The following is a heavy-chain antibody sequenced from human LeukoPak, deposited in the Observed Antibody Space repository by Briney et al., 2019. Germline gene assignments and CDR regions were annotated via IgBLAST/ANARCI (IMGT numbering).Heavy chain of an antibody. CDR3: ARGGGLGLRY. CDR1: DGSISTYY. CDR2: INHRGST. D-gene: IGHD3-16*01. V-gene: IGHV4-34*01. J-gene: IGHJ4*02. Sequence: PSEIPALTCTVSDGSISTYYWSWIRQPPGKGLEWIGEINHRGSTKYNPSLKSRVTISVDTSKNQFSLKLSSVTAADTAVYYCARGGGLGLRYWGQGTLVSVSS.